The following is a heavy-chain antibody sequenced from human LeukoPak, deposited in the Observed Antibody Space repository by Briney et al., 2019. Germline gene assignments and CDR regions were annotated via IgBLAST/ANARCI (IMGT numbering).Heavy chain of an antibody. CDR2: INDNGDTT. CDR1: GFTFSNYA. Sequence: GGSLRLSCAASGFTFSNYAFHWVRQAPGKGLEYVSAINDNGDTTYYADSVKGRSTISRDISKNTLFLQMGSLRTEDMAVYYCAKGQRRRWFESFDIWGQGKKVTVSS. D-gene: IGHD3-9*01. CDR3: AKGQRRRWFESFDI. J-gene: IGHJ3*02. V-gene: IGHV3-64*02.